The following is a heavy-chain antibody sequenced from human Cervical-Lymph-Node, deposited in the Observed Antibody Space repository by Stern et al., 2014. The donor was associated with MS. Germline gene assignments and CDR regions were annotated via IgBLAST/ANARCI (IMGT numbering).Heavy chain of an antibody. CDR3: ARGGTTSAANYYYYGLDV. CDR2: ISASNGNT. J-gene: IGHJ6*02. V-gene: IGHV1-18*01. Sequence: VQLVQSGAEVKKPGASVKVSCKTSGYTFTSYGISWLRQAPGQGLEWMGWISASNGNTYYTQNLQDRVTMTTDTSTNTAYMELRSLRSDDTAAYFCARGGTTSAANYYYYGLDVWGQGTTVTVSS. D-gene: IGHD3-16*01. CDR1: GYTFTSYG.